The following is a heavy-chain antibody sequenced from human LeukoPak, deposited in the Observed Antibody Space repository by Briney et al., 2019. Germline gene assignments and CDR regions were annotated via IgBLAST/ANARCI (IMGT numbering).Heavy chain of an antibody. CDR3: ARWVGNRNWFDP. Sequence: PSETLSLTCTVSGGSIYSGTYLWGCIRQSPGKGLEWIGSISSSGNTYYNPSLKSRVTVSVDTSKNQFSLKVTSVTAADTAVYYCARWVGNRNWFDPWGQGTLVTVSS. CDR2: ISSSGNT. V-gene: IGHV4-39*07. J-gene: IGHJ5*02. CDR1: GGSIYSGTYL. D-gene: IGHD1-26*01.